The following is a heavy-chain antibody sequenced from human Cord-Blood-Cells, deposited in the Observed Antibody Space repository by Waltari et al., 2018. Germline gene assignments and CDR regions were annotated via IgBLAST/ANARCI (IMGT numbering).Heavy chain of an antibody. J-gene: IGHJ4*02. V-gene: IGHV1-18*01. CDR2: ISAYNGNT. D-gene: IGHD2-15*01. CDR3: ARERDVVPTLSGGSCYFDY. Sequence: QVQLVQSGAEVKKPGASVKVSCKASGYTFTSYGISWVRQAPGQGLEWMGWISAYNGNTNYAQKLQGRVTMTTDTSTSTAYMELRSLRSDDTAVYYCARERDVVPTLSGGSCYFDYWGQGTLVTVSS. CDR1: GYTFTSYG.